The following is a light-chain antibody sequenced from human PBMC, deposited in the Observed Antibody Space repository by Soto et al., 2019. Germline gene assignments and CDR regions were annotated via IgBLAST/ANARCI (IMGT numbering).Light chain of an antibody. Sequence: QSALTQPASVSGSPGQSITISCTGTSSDVGSYNYVSWHQQHPGQAPKLMIYEVTHRSSGIPDRFSASKSGNTAFLTISGLQAGDEADYYCSSNRSSSTHVFGTGTKVTVL. J-gene: IGLJ1*01. CDR3: SSNRSSSTHV. CDR1: SSDVGSYNY. V-gene: IGLV2-14*01. CDR2: EVT.